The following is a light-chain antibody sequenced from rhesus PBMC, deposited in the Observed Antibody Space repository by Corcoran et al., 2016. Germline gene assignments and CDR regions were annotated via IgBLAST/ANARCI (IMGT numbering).Light chain of an antibody. CDR3: KRHNRSPPT. J-gene: IGKJ1*01. CDR2: AAT. Sequence: DIQMTQSPSSLSASVGDRVTITCQVSQGISNWLAWYQQKPGKAPKPLIYAATSLQSGVPSRFSGSGSGTEFTLTISRLQPEGFASYYCKRHNRSPPTFGQGTKVEIK. CDR1: QGISNW. V-gene: IGKV1-33*02.